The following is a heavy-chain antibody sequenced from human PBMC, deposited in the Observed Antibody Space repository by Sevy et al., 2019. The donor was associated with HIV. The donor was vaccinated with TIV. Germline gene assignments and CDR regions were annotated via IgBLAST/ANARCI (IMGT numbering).Heavy chain of an antibody. Sequence: GRSLRLSCAASGFAFYDYSMSWIRQAPGKGLEWVATLSFGCGKINYADSVKGRFTISRDNSKNSFDLQMDNLRVEDTALYYCAREGCTRPHDYWGQGTRVTVSS. J-gene: IGHJ4*02. D-gene: IGHD2-8*01. CDR2: LSFGCGKI. V-gene: IGHV3-23*01. CDR1: GFAFYDYS. CDR3: AREGCTRPHDY.